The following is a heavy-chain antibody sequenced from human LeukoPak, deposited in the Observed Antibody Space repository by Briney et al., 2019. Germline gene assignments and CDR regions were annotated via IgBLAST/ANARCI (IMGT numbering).Heavy chain of an antibody. CDR1: GFTFSSNW. CDR2: INGDGSTT. Sequence: GGSLRLSCAASGFTFSSNWMHWVRQAPGKGLVWVSRINGDGSTTNYADSVKGRSTIFRGNAKNTLYLQMNSLRAEDTAVYYCVRDLGGRSGHWGQGTLVTVSS. V-gene: IGHV3-74*01. D-gene: IGHD1-26*01. J-gene: IGHJ4*02. CDR3: VRDLGGRSGH.